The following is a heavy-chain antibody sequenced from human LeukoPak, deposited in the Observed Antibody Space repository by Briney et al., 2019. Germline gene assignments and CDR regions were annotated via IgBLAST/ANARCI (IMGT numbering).Heavy chain of an antibody. V-gene: IGHV3-23*01. CDR3: ARVGSSSWKGSDY. CDR1: GFTFSIYG. D-gene: IGHD6-13*01. Sequence: GGTLSLSCAVSGFTFSIYGMSWVRPAPGKGLEWVSAISDSGDSTYYADSVKGRFTISRDNAKNSLYLQMNSLRAEDTAVYYCARVGSSSWKGSDYWGQGTLVTVSS. CDR2: ISDSGDST. J-gene: IGHJ4*02.